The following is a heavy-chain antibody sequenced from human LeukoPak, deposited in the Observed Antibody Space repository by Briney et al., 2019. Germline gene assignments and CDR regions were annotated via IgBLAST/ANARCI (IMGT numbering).Heavy chain of an antibody. D-gene: IGHD2-15*01. CDR1: GFTFSNYA. Sequence: PGGSLRLSCAASGFTFSNYAMSWVRQAPGKGLEWVSYISSSSSTIYYADSVKGRFTISRDNAKNSLYLQMNSLRAEDTAIYYCARQDLGGCQYWGQGTLVTLSS. V-gene: IGHV3-48*01. CDR3: ARQDLGGCQY. J-gene: IGHJ4*02. CDR2: ISSSSSTI.